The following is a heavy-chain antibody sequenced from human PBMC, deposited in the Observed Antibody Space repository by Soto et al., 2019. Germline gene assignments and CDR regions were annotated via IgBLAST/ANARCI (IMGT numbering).Heavy chain of an antibody. CDR1: GGSISSYY. V-gene: IGHV4-59*01. Sequence: KTSETLSLTCTVSGGSISSYYWSWIRQPPGKGLEWIGYIYYSGSTNYNPSLKSRVTISVDTSENQFSLKLSSVTAADTAVYYCARAGLMVRGVSLWFDPWGQGTLVTVSS. CDR2: IYYSGST. J-gene: IGHJ5*02. CDR3: ARAGLMVRGVSLWFDP. D-gene: IGHD3-10*01.